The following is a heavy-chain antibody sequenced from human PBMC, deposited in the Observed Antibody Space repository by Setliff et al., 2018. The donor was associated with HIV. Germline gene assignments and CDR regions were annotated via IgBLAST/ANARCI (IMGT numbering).Heavy chain of an antibody. CDR3: ARGPCGGDWARLDY. CDR1: GYTFTGYY. CDR2: INPNSGGT. V-gene: IGHV1-2*04. Sequence: WASVKVSCKASGYTFTGYYMHWVRQAPGQGLEWMGWINPNSGGTNYAQKFQGWVTMTRDTSISTAYMELSRLRSDDTAVYYCARGPCGGDWARLDYWGQGTLVTVSS. D-gene: IGHD2-21*02. J-gene: IGHJ4*02.